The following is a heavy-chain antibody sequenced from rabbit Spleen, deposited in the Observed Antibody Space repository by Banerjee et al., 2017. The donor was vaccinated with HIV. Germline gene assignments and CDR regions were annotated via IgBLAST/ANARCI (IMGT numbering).Heavy chain of an antibody. J-gene: IGHJ6*01. CDR2: INSFTGRP. D-gene: IGHD2-1*01. CDR1: GFDFSCGYV. Sequence: QEQLEESGGGLVKPEGSLTLTCKASGFDFSCGYVMSWVRQAPGKGLEWIASINSFTGRPVYANWAKGRFTVSKASSTTVDLEITSPTSEDTATYFCTRVCDSTYDDMVEYFKIWGPGTLVTVS. CDR3: TRVCDSTYDDMVEYFKI. V-gene: IGHV1S45*01.